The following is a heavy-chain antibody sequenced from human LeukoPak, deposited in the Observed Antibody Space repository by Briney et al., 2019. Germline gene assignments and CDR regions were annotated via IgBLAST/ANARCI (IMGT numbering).Heavy chain of an antibody. V-gene: IGHV4-34*01. D-gene: IGHD3-22*01. J-gene: IGHJ1*01. CDR3: AREGSRHYYDSSGYSRYFQH. Sequence: PSETLSLTCAVYGGSFSGHYWTWIRQPPGKGLEWIGEINHSGSTNYNPSLKSRVTISVDTSKNQFSLKLSSVTAADTAVYYCAREGSRHYYDSSGYSRYFQHWGQGTLVTVSS. CDR2: INHSGST. CDR1: GGSFSGHY.